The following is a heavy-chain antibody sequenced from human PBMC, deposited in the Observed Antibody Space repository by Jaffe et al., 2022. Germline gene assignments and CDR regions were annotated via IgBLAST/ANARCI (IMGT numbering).Heavy chain of an antibody. J-gene: IGHJ6*03. D-gene: IGHD2-2*01. V-gene: IGHV1-69*01. Sequence: QVQLVQSGAEVKKPGSSVKVSCKASGGTFSSYAISWVRQAPGQGLEWMGGIIPIFGTANYAQKFQGRVTITADESTSTAYMELSSLRSEDTAVYYCATRGLQDSVVVVPAAMEDYYYYYMDVWGKGTTVTVSS. CDR1: GGTFSSYA. CDR3: ATRGLQDSVVVVPAAMEDYYYYYMDV. CDR2: IIPIFGTA.